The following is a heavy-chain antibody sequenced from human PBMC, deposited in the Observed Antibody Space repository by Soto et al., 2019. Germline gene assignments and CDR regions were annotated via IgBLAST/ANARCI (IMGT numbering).Heavy chain of an antibody. J-gene: IGHJ6*02. Sequence: EVQLVESGGGLVQPGGSLRLSCVGSGFTFSTYWMYWVRQAPGEGLVWVSRINSDGSTTNYADSVKGRFTISRDNAKNTLYRQMNSLRAEDTAVYYCARDAYYDMGVWGRGTTVTVSS. CDR3: ARDAYYDMGV. CDR2: INSDGSTT. CDR1: GFTFSTYW. V-gene: IGHV3-74*01.